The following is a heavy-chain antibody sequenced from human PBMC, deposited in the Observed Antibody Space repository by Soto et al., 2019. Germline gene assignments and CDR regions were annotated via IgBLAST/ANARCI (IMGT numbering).Heavy chain of an antibody. D-gene: IGHD6-19*01. V-gene: IGHV3-21*01. Sequence: PGGSLRLSCAAPGFTFSSYSMNWVRQAPGKGLEWVSSISSSSSYIYYADSVKGRFTISRDNAKNSLYLQMNSLRAEDTAVYYCARYSGSCWYDEYFQHWGQGTLVTISS. CDR3: ARYSGSCWYDEYFQH. CDR1: GFTFSSYS. J-gene: IGHJ1*01. CDR2: ISSSSSYI.